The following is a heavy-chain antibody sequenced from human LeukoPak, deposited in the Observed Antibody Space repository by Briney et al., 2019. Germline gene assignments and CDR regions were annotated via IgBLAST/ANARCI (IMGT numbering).Heavy chain of an antibody. J-gene: IGHJ4*02. Sequence: SETLSLTCTVSGGSISSSSYYWGWIRQPPGKGLEWIGSIYYSGSTYYNPSPKSRVTISVDTSKNQFSLKLSSVTAADTAVYYCASYPYNSGWYFDYWGQGTLVTVSS. V-gene: IGHV4-39*07. CDR1: GGSISSSSYY. CDR3: ASYPYNSGWYFDY. CDR2: IYYSGST. D-gene: IGHD6-19*01.